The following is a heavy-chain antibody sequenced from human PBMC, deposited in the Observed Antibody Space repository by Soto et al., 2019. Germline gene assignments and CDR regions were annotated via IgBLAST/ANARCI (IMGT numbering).Heavy chain of an antibody. CDR1: VFTFDDYT. J-gene: IGHJ3*02. CDR2: ISWDGGST. Sequence: GWSLRLSCASSVFTFDDYTMHWVRQAPGKGLEWVSLISWDGGSTYYADSVKGRFTISRDNSKNSLYLQMNSLRTEDTALYYCAKARDGANDAFDIWGQGTMVTVSS. V-gene: IGHV3-43*01. CDR3: AKARDGANDAFDI.